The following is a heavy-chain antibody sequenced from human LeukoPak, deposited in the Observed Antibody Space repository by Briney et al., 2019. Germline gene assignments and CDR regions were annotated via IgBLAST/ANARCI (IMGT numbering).Heavy chain of an antibody. D-gene: IGHD3-3*01. CDR3: ARSTIFGVAPYYFDY. V-gene: IGHV4-59*08. J-gene: IGHJ4*02. CDR1: GGSISSYY. Sequence: SETLSLTCTVSGGSISSYYWSWIRQPPGKGLEWIGYIYYSGSTNYNPSLKSRVTISVDTSKNQFSLKLSSVTAADTAVYYCARSTIFGVAPYYFDYWGQGTLVTLSS. CDR2: IYYSGST.